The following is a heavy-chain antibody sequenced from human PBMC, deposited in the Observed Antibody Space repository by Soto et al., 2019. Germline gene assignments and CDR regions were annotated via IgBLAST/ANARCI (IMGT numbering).Heavy chain of an antibody. CDR1: GFTFSSYS. V-gene: IGHV3-21*01. D-gene: IGHD3-22*01. J-gene: IGHJ6*02. CDR3: QWLYGMDV. CDR2: ISSAGTNK. Sequence: GSLRLSCAASGFTFSSYSMSWVRQAPGKGLEWLSYISSAGTNKYYADSVKGRFTISRDNAENSLYLQMNSLRVDDTAVYYCQWLYGMDVWGQGTTVTVSS.